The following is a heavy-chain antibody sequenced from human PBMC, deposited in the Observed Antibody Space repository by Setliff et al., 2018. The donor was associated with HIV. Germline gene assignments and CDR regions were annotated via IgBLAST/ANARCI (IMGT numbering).Heavy chain of an antibody. D-gene: IGHD5-18*01. CDR3: ARDLSGYSYGSYYYYMDV. Sequence: SETLSLTCTVSGGSIRVYYWNWIRQPAGKGLEWIGRIHTSGNTNYNPSLKSRVTMSVDTSKNHFSLKLSSVTAADTAVYYCARDLSGYSYGSYYYYMDVWGKGTTVTVSS. CDR1: GGSIRVYY. V-gene: IGHV4-4*07. J-gene: IGHJ6*03. CDR2: IHTSGNT.